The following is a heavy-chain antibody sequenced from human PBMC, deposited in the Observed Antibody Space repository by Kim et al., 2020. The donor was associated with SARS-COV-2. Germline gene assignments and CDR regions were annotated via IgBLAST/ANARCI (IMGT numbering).Heavy chain of an antibody. CDR3: ANIGIQLWKGRHNYYYGMDV. CDR2: IYYSGST. D-gene: IGHD5-18*01. Sequence: SETLSLTCTVSGGSISSSSYYWGWIRQPPGKGLEWIGSIYYSGSTYSNPSLKSRVTISVDTSKNQFSLKLSSVTAADTAVYYCANIGIQLWKGRHNYYYGMDVWGQGTTVTVSS. V-gene: IGHV4-39*07. J-gene: IGHJ6*02. CDR1: GGSISSSSYY.